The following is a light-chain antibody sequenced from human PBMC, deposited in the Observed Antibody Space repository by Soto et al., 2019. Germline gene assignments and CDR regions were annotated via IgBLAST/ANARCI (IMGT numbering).Light chain of an antibody. CDR1: SSNIGSNT. CDR2: SNN. Sequence: QSVLTQPPSASGTPGQRVTISCSGSSSNIGSNTVNWYQQLPGTAPKLLIYSNNQRPSGVPDRFSGSKSGTSASLAISGLQSEDEADYYCAAWDDSLNGEVVFGGGTKRTVL. CDR3: AAWDDSLNGEVV. J-gene: IGLJ2*01. V-gene: IGLV1-44*01.